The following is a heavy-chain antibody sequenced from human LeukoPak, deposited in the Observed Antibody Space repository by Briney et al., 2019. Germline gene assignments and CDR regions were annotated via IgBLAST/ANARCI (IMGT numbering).Heavy chain of an antibody. V-gene: IGHV3-23*01. CDR2: ISGSGGST. Sequence: GGSLRLSCAASGFTFSSYAMSWVRQAPGKGLEWVSAISGSGGSTYYADSVKGRFIISRDNSKNTLYLQMNSLRAEDTAVYYCAKDLAGRYSSGWYYFDYWGQGTLVTVSS. CDR1: GFTFSSYA. CDR3: AKDLAGRYSSGWYYFDY. D-gene: IGHD6-19*01. J-gene: IGHJ4*02.